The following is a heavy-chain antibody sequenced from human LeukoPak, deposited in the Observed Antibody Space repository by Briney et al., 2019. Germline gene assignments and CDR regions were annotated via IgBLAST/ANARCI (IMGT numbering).Heavy chain of an antibody. Sequence: PSETLSLTCAVYGGSFSGYYWSCIRQPPGKGLEWIGEINHSGSTNYNPSLQSRVTISVDTSKNQFSLKLSSVTAADTAVSYCASRVTDPPGGYWGQGTLVTVSS. CDR1: GGSFSGYY. CDR2: INHSGST. V-gene: IGHV4-34*01. CDR3: ASRVTDPPGGY. D-gene: IGHD5-18*01. J-gene: IGHJ4*02.